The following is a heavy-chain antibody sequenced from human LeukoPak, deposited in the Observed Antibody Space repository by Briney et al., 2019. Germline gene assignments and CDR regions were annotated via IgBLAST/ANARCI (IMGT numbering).Heavy chain of an antibody. CDR2: ISSSSSYI. D-gene: IGHD5-12*01. CDR1: GFTFSSYS. CDR3: CRDFRVVPIDY. J-gene: IGHJ4*02. Sequence: GGSLRLSCAASGFTFSSYSMKWVRQAPGKGLEWVSSISSSSSYIYYEDSVKDRFTISTDNAKNSLYLQMNSLIDQETAVNYCCRDFRVVPIDYWGQGTLVTVSS. V-gene: IGHV3-21*01.